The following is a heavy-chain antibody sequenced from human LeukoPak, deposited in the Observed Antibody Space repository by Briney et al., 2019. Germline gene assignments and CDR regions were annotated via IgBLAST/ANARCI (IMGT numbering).Heavy chain of an antibody. CDR3: ARSRYYYDSSGPLDY. J-gene: IGHJ4*02. Sequence: GASVKVSCKASGYTFTSYAMHWVRQAPGQRLEWMGWINAGNGNTKYSQEFQGRVTITRDTSASTAYMELSSLRSEDMAVYYCARSRYYYDSSGPLDYWGQGTLVTVSS. D-gene: IGHD3-22*01. CDR1: GYTFTSYA. CDR2: INAGNGNT. V-gene: IGHV1-3*03.